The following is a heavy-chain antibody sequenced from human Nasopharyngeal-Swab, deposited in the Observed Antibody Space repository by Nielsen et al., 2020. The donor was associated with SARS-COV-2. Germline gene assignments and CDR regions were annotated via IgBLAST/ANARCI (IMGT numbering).Heavy chain of an antibody. CDR3: ARGSLFDSSGYYLDFDA. CDR1: GFTVSSNY. Sequence: GGSLRLSCAASGFTVSSNYMSWVRQAPGKGLEWVSVIYSGGSTYYADSVKGRFTISRDNSKNTLYLQMNSLRAEDTAVYYCARGSLFDSSGYYLDFDAWGQGTLVTVSS. J-gene: IGHJ4*02. D-gene: IGHD3-22*01. CDR2: IYSGGST. V-gene: IGHV3-66*01.